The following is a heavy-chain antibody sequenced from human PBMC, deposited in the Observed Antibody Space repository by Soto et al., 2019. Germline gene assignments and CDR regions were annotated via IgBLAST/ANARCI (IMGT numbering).Heavy chain of an antibody. V-gene: IGHV3-33*01. CDR3: ARDIHDFPVYYYYYMDV. CDR1: GFTFSSYG. D-gene: IGHD3-3*01. J-gene: IGHJ6*03. Sequence: GGSLRLSCAASGFTFSSYGMHWVRQAPGKGLEWVAVIWYDGSNKYYADSVKGRFTISRDNSKNTLYLQMNSLRAEDTAVYYCARDIHDFPVYYYYYMDVWGKGTTVTVSS. CDR2: IWYDGSNK.